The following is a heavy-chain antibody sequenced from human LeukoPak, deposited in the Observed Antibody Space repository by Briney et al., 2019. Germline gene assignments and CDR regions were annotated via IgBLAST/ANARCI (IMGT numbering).Heavy chain of an antibody. CDR1: GYTFTSYG. J-gene: IGHJ3*02. CDR3: ARDSAYHGSGRGSAFDI. CDR2: LSAYNGNT. Sequence: ASVKVSCKASGYTFTSYGISWVRQAPGQGLEWMGWLSAYNGNTNYAQKVQGRVTMTTDTSTSTAYMELRSLRSDDTAVYYCARDSAYHGSGRGSAFDIWGQGTMVTVSS. D-gene: IGHD3-10*01. V-gene: IGHV1-18*01.